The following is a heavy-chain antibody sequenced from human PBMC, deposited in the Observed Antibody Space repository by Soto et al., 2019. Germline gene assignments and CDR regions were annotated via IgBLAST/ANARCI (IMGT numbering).Heavy chain of an antibody. V-gene: IGHV4-59*13. D-gene: IGHD6-6*01. CDR1: GGYISGFY. CDR3: ARDEFPPYSSSSKGFGS. CDR2: LDYSGTA. Sequence: SETLSLTCTVSGGYISGFYWNWIRQPPGKGLEWIGCLDYSGTANFNPSLKSRVATSVDPSRRQFSLRLSSVTTADTAVYFCARDEFPPYSSSSKGFGSWGPGTLVTVSS. J-gene: IGHJ4*02.